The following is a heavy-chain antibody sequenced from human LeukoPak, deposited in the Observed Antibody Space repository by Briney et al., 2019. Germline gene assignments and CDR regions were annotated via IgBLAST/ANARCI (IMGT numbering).Heavy chain of an antibody. D-gene: IGHD6-6*01. V-gene: IGHV3-30*18. CDR3: AKDRPEYSSSSGFDY. CDR2: ISYDGSNR. CDR1: GFTFSNYG. J-gene: IGHJ4*02. Sequence: GGSLTLSCAATGFTFSNYGVHWVRQAPGKGLEWVAFISYDGSNRYYADSVKGRFTISRDNSKNTLFLQMNSLRAEDTAVYYCAKDRPEYSSSSGFDYWGQGTLVTVSS.